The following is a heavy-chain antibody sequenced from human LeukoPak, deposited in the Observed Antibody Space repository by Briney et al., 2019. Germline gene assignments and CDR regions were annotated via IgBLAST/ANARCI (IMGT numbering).Heavy chain of an antibody. D-gene: IGHD6-13*01. J-gene: IGHJ6*03. CDR3: ARVSSSGWYGYYYYYMDV. V-gene: IGHV3-21*01. CDR1: GFTFSSYS. CDR2: ISSSSSYI. Sequence: GGSLRLSCAASGFTFSSYSMNWVRQAPGKGLEWVSSISSSSSYIYYADSVKGRFTISRDNAKNSLYLQMNSLRAEDTAVYYCARVSSSGWYGYYYYYMDVWGKGTTVTVSS.